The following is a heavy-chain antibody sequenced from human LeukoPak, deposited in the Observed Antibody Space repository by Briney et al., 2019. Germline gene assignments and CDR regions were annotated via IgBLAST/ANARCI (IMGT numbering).Heavy chain of an antibody. CDR3: ASGVYSSSCDY. CDR1: GVSISSYY. D-gene: IGHD6-13*01. Sequence: KPSETLSLTCTVSGVSISSYYWSWIRQPPGKGLEWIGYIYYSGSTNYNPSLKSRVTISVDTSKNQFSLKLSSVTAADTAVYYCASGVYSSSCDYWGQGTLVTVSS. V-gene: IGHV4-59*08. J-gene: IGHJ4*02. CDR2: IYYSGST.